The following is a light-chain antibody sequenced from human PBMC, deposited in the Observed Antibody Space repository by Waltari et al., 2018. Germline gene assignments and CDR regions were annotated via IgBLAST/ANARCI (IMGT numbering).Light chain of an antibody. J-gene: IGKJ4*01. V-gene: IGKV1-12*01. CDR3: QQTDSFPLT. CDR1: QGIGTW. CDR2: GAS. Sequence: DIQMTQSPSSVSASVGDRVTISCRASQGIGTWLAWYQQKPGKAPNLLIHGASSLQSGVPSRFSGSGSVTEFTLTINGLLPEDFATYYCQQTDSFPLTFGGGTKVEMK.